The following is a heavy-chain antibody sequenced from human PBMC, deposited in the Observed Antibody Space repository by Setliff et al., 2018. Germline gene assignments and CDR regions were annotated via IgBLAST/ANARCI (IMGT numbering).Heavy chain of an antibody. CDR3: ARDGGEY. D-gene: IGHD3-16*01. Sequence: PSETLSLTCTVSGGSISSSSYYWSWIRQPPGKGLEWTGEINHSGSTNYNPSLKSRVTISVDTSKNQFSLKLSSVTAADTAVYYCARDGGEYWGQGTLVTVSS. J-gene: IGHJ4*02. V-gene: IGHV4-39*07. CDR2: INHSGST. CDR1: GGSISSSSYY.